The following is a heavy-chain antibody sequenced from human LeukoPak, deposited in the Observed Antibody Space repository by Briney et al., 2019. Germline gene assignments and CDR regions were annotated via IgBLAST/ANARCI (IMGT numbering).Heavy chain of an antibody. D-gene: IGHD6-6*01. CDR1: GFTFSSYG. CDR3: ARGGAARPDY. Sequence: GGSLRLSCEASGFTFSSYGMNWVRQVPGKGLEWVSYINLNSRTIDYADSVRGRFTISRDNAKYSLYLHMNSLRAEDTAVYYCARGGAARPDYWGQGTLVTVFS. V-gene: IGHV3-48*01. J-gene: IGHJ4*02. CDR2: INLNSRTI.